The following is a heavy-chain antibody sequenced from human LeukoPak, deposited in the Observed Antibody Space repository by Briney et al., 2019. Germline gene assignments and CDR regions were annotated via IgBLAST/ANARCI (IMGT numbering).Heavy chain of an antibody. CDR1: GYTFTVYY. CDR2: INPNSGGT. CDR3: ARVSGYDTTNWFDP. Sequence: ASVTVSCKASGYTFTVYYMHWVRQAPGQGLEWMGWINPNSGGTNFAQNFQGRLTMTRDTPISTAYMELSRLRSDDTAVYYCARVSGYDTTNWFDPWGQGTLVTVSS. J-gene: IGHJ5*02. V-gene: IGHV1-2*02. D-gene: IGHD5-12*01.